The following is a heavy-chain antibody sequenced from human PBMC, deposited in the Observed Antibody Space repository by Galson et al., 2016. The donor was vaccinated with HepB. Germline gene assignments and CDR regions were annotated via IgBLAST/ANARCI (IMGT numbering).Heavy chain of an antibody. V-gene: IGHV3-23*01. J-gene: IGHJ6*02. CDR2: ISGSGDST. CDR3: ERSKGLRSGQWLALPPNYYYNGMDG. CDR1: GFTFNNYA. Sequence: SLRLSCAASGFTFNNYAMTWVRQAPGKGLEWVSSISGSGDSTIYADSVRGRFTISRDNSKNTLYLQMNSLRGEDKAVYYCERSKGLRSGQWLALPPNYYYNGMDGCGQGTTVTVSS. D-gene: IGHD6-19*01.